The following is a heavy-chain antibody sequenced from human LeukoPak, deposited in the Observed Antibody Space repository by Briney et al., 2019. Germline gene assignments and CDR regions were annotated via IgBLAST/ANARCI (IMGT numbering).Heavy chain of an antibody. CDR2: IYCGGST. V-gene: IGHV3-66*01. Sequence: GGSLRLSCAASGFTVSNNHMSWVRQARGKGLEWVSLIYCGGSTYYADSVKGRFTLSRDNSQNTLYLEMDSLRAEDGAIYYCEKYRLSTASGTGRVFDIWGKGTMVTVSA. J-gene: IGHJ3*02. CDR1: GFTVSNNH. D-gene: IGHD1-26*01. CDR3: EKYRLSTASGTGRVFDI.